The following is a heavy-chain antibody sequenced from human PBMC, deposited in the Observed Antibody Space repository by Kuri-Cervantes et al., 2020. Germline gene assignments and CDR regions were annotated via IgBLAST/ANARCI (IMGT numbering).Heavy chain of an antibody. CDR2: IIPIFGTA. D-gene: IGHD1-26*01. CDR1: GGTFSSYA. Sequence: VKVSCKASGGTFSSYAISWVRQAPGQGLEWMGGIIPIFGTANYAQKFQDRVTITTDESTSTAYMELSSLRSEDTAVYYCARGVGSYRRLGAFDIWGQGTMVTVSS. V-gene: IGHV1-69*05. CDR3: ARGVGSYRRLGAFDI. J-gene: IGHJ3*02.